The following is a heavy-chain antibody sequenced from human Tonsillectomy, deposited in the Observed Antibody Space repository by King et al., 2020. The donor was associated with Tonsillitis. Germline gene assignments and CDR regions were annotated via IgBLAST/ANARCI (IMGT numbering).Heavy chain of an antibody. D-gene: IGHD2-2*02. V-gene: IGHV1-18*04. CDR1: GYTFTSYG. CDR2: ISAYSGNT. CDR3: ARGCSSTSCYIPNDY. J-gene: IGHJ4*02. Sequence: QLVQSGAEVKKPGASVKVSCKASGYTFTSYGINWVRQAPGQGLEWMGWISAYSGNTNYAQKLQGRVTMTTDTSTSTAYTELRSLSSDDTALYYCARGCSSTSCYIPNDYWGQGTLVTVSS.